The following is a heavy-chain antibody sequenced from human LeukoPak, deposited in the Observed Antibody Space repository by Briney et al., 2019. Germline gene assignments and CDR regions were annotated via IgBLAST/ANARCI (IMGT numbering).Heavy chain of an antibody. J-gene: IGHJ5*02. CDR1: GFTFSSYE. Sequence: GGSLRLSCAASGFTFSSYEMNWARQAPGKGLEWVSYISSSGSTIYYADSVKGRFTISRDNAKNSLYLQMNSLRAEDTAVYYCARVRESSSWKNPTYNWFDPWGQGTLVTVSS. CDR3: ARVRESSSWKNPTYNWFDP. D-gene: IGHD6-13*01. V-gene: IGHV3-48*03. CDR2: ISSSGSTI.